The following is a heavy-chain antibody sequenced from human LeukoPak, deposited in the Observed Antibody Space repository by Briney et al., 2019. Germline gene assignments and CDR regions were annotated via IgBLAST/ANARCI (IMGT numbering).Heavy chain of an antibody. V-gene: IGHV1-69*05. D-gene: IGHD6-13*01. CDR1: GGTFSSYA. CDR2: IIPIFGTA. J-gene: IGHJ1*01. Sequence: SVKVSCKASGGTFSSYAISWVRQAPGQGLEWMGGIIPIFGTANYAQKFQGRVTITTDESTSTAYMELSSLRSEDTAVYYCARGPYSSSWSNPGYFQHWGQGTLVTVSS. CDR3: ARGPYSSSWSNPGYFQH.